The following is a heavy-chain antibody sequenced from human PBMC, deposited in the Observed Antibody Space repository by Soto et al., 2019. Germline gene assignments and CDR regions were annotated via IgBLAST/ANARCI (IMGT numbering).Heavy chain of an antibody. V-gene: IGHV4-31*03. CDR2: IYYSVTT. CDR3: ARAENERAGIYRPPDY. CDR1: GASITSGGYY. Sequence: QVQLTEAGPGLVKPSQTLFITCTVSGASITSGGYYWNWIRQHPGKGLEWIGYIYYSVTTYYNPSLKKRVIISVGASKDPFSLNLSSVTAGDTAVYYCARAENERAGIYRPPDYWGQGTVVTVSS. D-gene: IGHD5-12*01. J-gene: IGHJ4*02.